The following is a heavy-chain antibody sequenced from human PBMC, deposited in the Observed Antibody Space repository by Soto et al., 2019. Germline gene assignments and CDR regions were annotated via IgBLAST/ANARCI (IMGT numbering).Heavy chain of an antibody. J-gene: IGHJ4*02. CDR1: GGSISSGGYY. V-gene: IGHV4-31*03. CDR3: ARGKEWELLLVLDRRPRGYYFDY. D-gene: IGHD1-26*01. CDR2: IYYSGST. Sequence: SETLSLTCTVSGGSISSGGYYWSWIRQHPGKGLEWIGYIYYSGSTYYNPSLKSRVTISVDTSKNQFSLKLSSVTAADTAVYYCARGKEWELLLVLDRRPRGYYFDYWGKGTLVTVSS.